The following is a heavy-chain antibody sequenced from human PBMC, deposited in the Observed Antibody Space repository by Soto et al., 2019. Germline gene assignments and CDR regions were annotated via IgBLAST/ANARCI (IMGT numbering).Heavy chain of an antibody. D-gene: IGHD1-26*01. J-gene: IGHJ4*02. CDR2: IYWDDTK. Sequence: QITLKESGPTLVKPTQTLTLTCTFSGFSLPTDRVGVGWIRQPPGKALEWLAVIYWDDTKTYRPSLKSRLTIDKDTAKNQVALTMTDMDPGETARYYSALAYGGRSLYWGQGTLVTVSS. V-gene: IGHV2-5*02. CDR3: ALAYGGRSLY. CDR1: GFSLPTDRVG.